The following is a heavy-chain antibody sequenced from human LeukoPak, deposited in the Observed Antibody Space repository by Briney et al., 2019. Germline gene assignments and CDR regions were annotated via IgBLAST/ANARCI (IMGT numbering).Heavy chain of an antibody. J-gene: IGHJ5*02. D-gene: IGHD2/OR15-2a*01. CDR1: GGTFRTTG. V-gene: IGHV1-69*13. Sequence: ASVKVSCKASGGTFRTTGISWLRQAPGQGPEWMGGILPMLGRGNYPQKLQGRVTITADESTSTAYMELSSLRSEDTAVYYCARSRFYPVDPGFDPWGQGTLVTVSS. CDR2: ILPMLGRG. CDR3: ARSRFYPVDPGFDP.